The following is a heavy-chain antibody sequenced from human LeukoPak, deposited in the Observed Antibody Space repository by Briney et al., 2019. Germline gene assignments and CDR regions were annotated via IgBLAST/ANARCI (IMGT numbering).Heavy chain of an antibody. V-gene: IGHV1-69*13. J-gene: IGHJ5*02. D-gene: IGHD2-2*01. CDR1: GGTFSSYA. CDR3: ARGLQNCSSTSCQEGWFDP. CDR2: TIPIFGTA. Sequence: GASVKVSCKASGGTFSSYAISWVRQAPGQGLEWMGGTIPIFGTANYAQKFQGRVTITADESTSTAYMELSSLRSEDTAVYYCARGLQNCSSTSCQEGWFDPWGQGTLVTVSS.